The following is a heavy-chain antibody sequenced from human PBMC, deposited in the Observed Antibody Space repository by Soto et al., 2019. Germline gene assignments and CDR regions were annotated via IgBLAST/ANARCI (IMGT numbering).Heavy chain of an antibody. CDR2: ISPYNDNT. J-gene: IGHJ4*02. CDR3: ATTGGDYTQAVGYDY. V-gene: IGHV1-18*01. Sequence: VQLVQSGAEVKKPGASVKVACKASGYTFIKYGISWLRQAPGQGLEWVGWISPYNDNTYDAQNFQGRITVTRDASTSTAYMELGSLNSDDTAVYYCATTGGDYTQAVGYDYWGQGTLVTVSS. D-gene: IGHD2-21*01. CDR1: GYTFIKYG.